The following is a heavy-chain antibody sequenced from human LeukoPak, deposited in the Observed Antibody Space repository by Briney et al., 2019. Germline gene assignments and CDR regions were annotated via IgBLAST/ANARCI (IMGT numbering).Heavy chain of an antibody. CDR2: IKQDGSEK. D-gene: IGHD3-22*01. J-gene: IGHJ4*02. V-gene: IGHV3-7*01. Sequence: AGGSLRLSCAATGFTFGAYWMSWVRQAPGKGLEWVANIKQDGSEKSYVDSVKGRFAVSRDNAIGSLFLQLNSLRVDDTAVYYCVKSARRDDSAYYYMDHWGQGTLVTVSS. CDR3: VKSARRDDSAYYYMDH. CDR1: GFTFGAYW.